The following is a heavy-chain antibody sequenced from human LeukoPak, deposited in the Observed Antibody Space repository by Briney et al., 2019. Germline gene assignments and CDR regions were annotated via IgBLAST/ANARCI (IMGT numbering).Heavy chain of an antibody. V-gene: IGHV5-51*01. J-gene: IGHJ4*02. CDR3: ARSAGSGWDEGFDY. D-gene: IGHD6-19*01. CDR2: IYLSDSDT. CDR1: GYSFTSYW. Sequence: ESLKISCKGSGYSFTSYWIGWVRQMPGKGLEWMGIIYLSDSDTRYSPSFQGQVTISADKSISTASLQWSSLKASDTAIYYCARSAGSGWDEGFDYWGQGTLATVSS.